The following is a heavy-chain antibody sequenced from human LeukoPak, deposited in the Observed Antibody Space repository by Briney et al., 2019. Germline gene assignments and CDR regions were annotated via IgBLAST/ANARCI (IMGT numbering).Heavy chain of an antibody. Sequence: GGSLRLSCAASGFTFSDYYMSWIRQAPGKGLEWVANIKQDGSEKYYVDSVKGRFTISRDNAKNSLYLQMNSLRAEDTAVYYCARVGTVHFDSDAFDIWGQGTMVTVSS. D-gene: IGHD3-9*01. CDR3: ARVGTVHFDSDAFDI. CDR2: IKQDGSEK. V-gene: IGHV3-7*01. J-gene: IGHJ3*02. CDR1: GFTFSDYY.